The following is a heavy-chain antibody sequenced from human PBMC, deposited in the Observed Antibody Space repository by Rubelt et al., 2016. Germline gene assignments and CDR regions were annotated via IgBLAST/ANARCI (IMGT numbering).Heavy chain of an antibody. Sequence: EVQLVESGGGLVQPGGSLRLSCGASVFTFSNYWMHWVRQAPGKGVVWVSRINGDGSSTTYADSVKGRFTISRDNAKNSLYLQRNSLRAEDSAVYYCATGHGGHWGQGTLVTVSS. CDR3: ATGHGGH. V-gene: IGHV3-74*01. CDR2: INGDGSST. CDR1: VFTFSNYW. D-gene: IGHD3-16*01. J-gene: IGHJ4*02.